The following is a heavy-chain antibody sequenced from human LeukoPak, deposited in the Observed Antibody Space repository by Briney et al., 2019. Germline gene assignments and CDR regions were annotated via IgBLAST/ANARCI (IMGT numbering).Heavy chain of an antibody. D-gene: IGHD4-17*01. J-gene: IGHJ4*02. Sequence: KTSETLSLTCTVSGGSISSSSYYWGWIRQPPGKGLEWIVSIYYSGSTYYNPSLKSRVTISVDTSKNQFSLKLSSVTAADTAVYYCARGTTVTTTPDFDYWGQGTLVTVSS. V-gene: IGHV4-39*07. CDR1: GGSISSSSYY. CDR2: IYYSGST. CDR3: ARGTTVTTTPDFDY.